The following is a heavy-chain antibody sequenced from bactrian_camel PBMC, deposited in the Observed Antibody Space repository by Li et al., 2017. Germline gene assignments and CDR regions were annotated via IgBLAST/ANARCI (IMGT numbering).Heavy chain of an antibody. CDR2: IDTGGGNT. D-gene: IGHD7*01. Sequence: HVQLVESGGGLVQPGGSLRLSCAASGFAFASYVIYWVRQPPGKGLEWVSGIDTGGGNTYYADSVKGRFTISRDNAKNTLYLQMNSLKTEDTAVYYCATWWSVGFWGHGTQVTV. J-gene: IGHJ6*01. CDR3: ATWWSVGF. V-gene: IGHV3S1*01. CDR1: GFAFASYV.